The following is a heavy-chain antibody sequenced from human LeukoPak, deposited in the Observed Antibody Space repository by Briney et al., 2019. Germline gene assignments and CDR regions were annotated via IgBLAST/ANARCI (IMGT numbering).Heavy chain of an antibody. CDR1: GFTFSRYW. J-gene: IGHJ4*02. CDR2: IKQDGSEK. Sequence: GGSLRLSCAASGFTFSRYWMSWVRQAPGKGLEWVANIKQDGSEKYYVDSVKGRFTISRDNAKNSLYLQMNSLRAEDTAVYYCARVTRSRDFWSGYPTSFDYWGQGTLVTVSS. CDR3: ARVTRSRDFWSGYPTSFDY. V-gene: IGHV3-7*01. D-gene: IGHD3-3*01.